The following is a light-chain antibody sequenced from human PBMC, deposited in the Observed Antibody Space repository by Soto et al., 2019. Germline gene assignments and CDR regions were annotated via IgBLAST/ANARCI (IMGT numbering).Light chain of an antibody. CDR1: QSLLHRDGTAY. CDR3: MQGTHWPIT. CDR2: KVS. J-gene: IGKJ5*01. V-gene: IGKV2-30*02. Sequence: DVVMTQSPLSLPFTLGQPSSISFRSNQSLLHRDGTAYFSWFQQRPGRAPRRLIYKVSNRDSGVPARFSGSGSGTDFALKISRVEAEDVGVYYCMQGTHWPITFGQGTRLEIK.